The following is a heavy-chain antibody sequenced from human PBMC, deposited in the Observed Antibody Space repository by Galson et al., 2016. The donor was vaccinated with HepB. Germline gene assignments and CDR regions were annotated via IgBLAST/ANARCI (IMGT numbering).Heavy chain of an antibody. D-gene: IGHD5/OR15-5a*01. CDR1: RYTFTIYW. Sequence: QSGAEVKKPGESLKISCKASRYTFTIYWIGWVRQMPGKGLGWMGMIYPGDSDTRSSPSFQGQVTISVDKSISTAYLPWSSLKASDTAMYYCARHSGLRKSYYYYGLDVWGQGTTVIVSS. CDR2: IYPGDSDT. CDR3: ARHSGLRKSYYYYGLDV. V-gene: IGHV5-51*01. J-gene: IGHJ6*02.